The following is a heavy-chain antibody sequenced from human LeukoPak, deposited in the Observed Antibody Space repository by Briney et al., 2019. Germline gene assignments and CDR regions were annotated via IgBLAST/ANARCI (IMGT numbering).Heavy chain of an antibody. CDR3: ARDPHKYDSNGYRINYFDY. J-gene: IGHJ4*02. V-gene: IGHV1-2*02. CDR1: GYTFTGYY. CDR2: INPNSGGT. Sequence: ASVKVSCKASGYTFTGYYIHWVRQAPGQGLEWMGWINPNSGGTNYAQKFQGRVTMTRDTSISTAYMELSRLRSDDTAVYYCARDPHKYDSNGYRINYFDYWGQGTLVTVSS. D-gene: IGHD3-22*01.